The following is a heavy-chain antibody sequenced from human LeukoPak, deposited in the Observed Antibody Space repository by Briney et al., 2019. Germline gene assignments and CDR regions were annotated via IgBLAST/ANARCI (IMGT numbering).Heavy chain of an antibody. J-gene: IGHJ5*02. Sequence: PSETLSLTCAVYGGSFSGYYWSWLRQPPGKGLEWIGEINHSGSTNYNPSLKSRVTISVDTSKNQFSLKLSSVTAADTAVYYCARGLRDGYTPAWGQGTLVTVSS. CDR1: GGSFSGYY. D-gene: IGHD5-24*01. CDR2: INHSGST. CDR3: ARGLRDGYTPA. V-gene: IGHV4-34*01.